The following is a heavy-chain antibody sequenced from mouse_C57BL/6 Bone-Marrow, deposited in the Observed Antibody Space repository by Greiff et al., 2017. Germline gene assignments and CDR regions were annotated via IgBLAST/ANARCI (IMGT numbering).Heavy chain of an antibody. V-gene: IGHV1-81*01. Sequence: QVQLQQSGAELARPGASVQLSCKASGYTFTSYGISWVKQRTGQGLEWIGEIYPRSGNTYYHEKFKGKATLTADKSSSTAYMELHSLTSEDAAVYFCERLNYYGGSLDAMDYWGQGTSVTVSS. J-gene: IGHJ4*01. CDR3: ERLNYYGGSLDAMDY. CDR1: GYTFTSYG. CDR2: IYPRSGNT. D-gene: IGHD1-1*01.